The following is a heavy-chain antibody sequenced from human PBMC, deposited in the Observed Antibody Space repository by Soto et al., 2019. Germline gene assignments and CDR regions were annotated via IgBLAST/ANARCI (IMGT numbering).Heavy chain of an antibody. J-gene: IGHJ5*02. V-gene: IGHV4-34*01. CDR3: ARGDYSNHNWFDP. CDR1: GGSFSGYY. CDR2: INHSGST. Sequence: SETLSLTCAVYGGSFSGYYWSWIRQPPGKGLEWIGEINHSGSTNYNPSLKSRVTISVDTSKNQFSLKLSSVTAADTAVYYCARGDYSNHNWFDPWGQGTLVTVSS. D-gene: IGHD4-4*01.